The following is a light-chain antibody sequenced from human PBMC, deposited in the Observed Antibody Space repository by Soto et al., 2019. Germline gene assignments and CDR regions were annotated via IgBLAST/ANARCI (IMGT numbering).Light chain of an antibody. V-gene: IGLV1-51*01. CDR3: GSWDNSLSSYV. Sequence: QSVLTQPPSVSATPGQKVTISCSVSGSNLGRNYVSWYQQLPGTAPKLLIYDNVYRFSGIPDRFSGSKSGTSATLGITGLQTGDEGDYYCGSWDNSLSSYVFGTGTKVTLL. CDR2: DNV. J-gene: IGLJ1*01. CDR1: GSNLGRNY.